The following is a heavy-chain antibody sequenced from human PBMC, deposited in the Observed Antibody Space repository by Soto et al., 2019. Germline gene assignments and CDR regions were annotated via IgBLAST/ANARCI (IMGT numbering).Heavy chain of an antibody. D-gene: IGHD5-18*01. CDR3: AIERGGYSYGYPWFDP. Sequence: QVQLVQSGAEVKKPGSSVKVSCKASGGTFSNYAVSWVRQAPGQGLEWVGGIIPIFGTANYAQKFQGRVTITADESTSTAYVVPSSLRSDDTAVYYCAIERGGYSYGYPWFDPWGQGTLVTVSS. CDR2: IIPIFGTA. CDR1: GGTFSNYA. J-gene: IGHJ5*02. V-gene: IGHV1-69*12.